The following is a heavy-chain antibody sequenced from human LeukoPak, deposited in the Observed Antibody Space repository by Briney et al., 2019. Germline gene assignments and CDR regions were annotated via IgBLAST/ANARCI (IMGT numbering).Heavy chain of an antibody. CDR3: ARSGDCSSTSCPREDAFDI. Sequence: GESLKISCKGSGYSFTSYWIGWVRQMPGKGLEWMGIIYPGDSGTRYSPSFQGQVTISADKSISTAYLQWSSLKASDTAMYYCARSGDCSSTSCPREDAFDIWGQGTMVTVSS. CDR2: IYPGDSGT. J-gene: IGHJ3*02. D-gene: IGHD2-2*01. V-gene: IGHV5-51*01. CDR1: GYSFTSYW.